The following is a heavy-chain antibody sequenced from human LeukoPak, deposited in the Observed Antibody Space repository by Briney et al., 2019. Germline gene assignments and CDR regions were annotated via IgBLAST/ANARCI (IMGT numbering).Heavy chain of an antibody. D-gene: IGHD3-22*01. Sequence: GASVKVSCKAFGYTFTSNYMHWVRQAPGQGPEWMGVISPSGGSTTYAQKFQGRVTLTRDMSTSTDYLELSSLRSEDTAVYYCARDYYDSSGYLDAFDIWGQGTMVTVSS. CDR3: ARDYYDSSGYLDAFDI. CDR1: GYTFTSNY. CDR2: ISPSGGST. J-gene: IGHJ3*02. V-gene: IGHV1-46*01.